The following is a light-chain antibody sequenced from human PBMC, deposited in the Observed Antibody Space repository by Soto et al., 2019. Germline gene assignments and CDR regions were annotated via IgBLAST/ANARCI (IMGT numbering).Light chain of an antibody. J-gene: IGKJ1*01. V-gene: IGKV1-39*01. CDR1: HTISIF. Sequence: DIQMTQSPASLSASVVDRVTITFLASHTISIFLNLYQQKPGKAPKLLIYGASTLQGGVPSRFSGSGSGTDFTLTISRLQPEDFATYYCQRSYGSPPWTFGQGTKVDIK. CDR2: GAS. CDR3: QRSYGSPPWT.